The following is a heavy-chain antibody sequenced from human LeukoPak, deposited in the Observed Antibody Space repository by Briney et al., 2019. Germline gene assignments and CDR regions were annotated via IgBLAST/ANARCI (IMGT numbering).Heavy chain of an antibody. J-gene: IGHJ5*02. V-gene: IGHV4-39*07. D-gene: IGHD6-19*01. CDR2: IYYSGST. CDR3: ARYSSGWYGINWFDP. Sequence: SETLSLTCTVSGGSISSSSYYWGWIRQPPGKGLEWIGSIYYSGSTNYNPSLKSRVTISVDTSKNQFSLKLSSVTAADTAVYYCARYSSGWYGINWFDPWGQGTLVTVSS. CDR1: GGSISSSSYY.